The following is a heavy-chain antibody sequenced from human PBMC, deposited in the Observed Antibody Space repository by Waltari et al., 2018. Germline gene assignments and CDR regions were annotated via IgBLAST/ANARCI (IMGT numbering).Heavy chain of an antibody. J-gene: IGHJ4*02. CDR2: ITNDGDIT. CDR1: GFTFSSYT. Sequence: EVQLLDSGGGLVYPGGSLRLSCVASGFTFSSYTMACVRQIPGRGLEWVSAITNDGDITYYADSVEGRFTITRDNSRNTLSLQMNRLRVEDTAIYYCAKRGGYFYHYWGQGTLVTVSS. CDR3: AKRGGYFYHY. V-gene: IGHV3-23*01. D-gene: IGHD3-22*01.